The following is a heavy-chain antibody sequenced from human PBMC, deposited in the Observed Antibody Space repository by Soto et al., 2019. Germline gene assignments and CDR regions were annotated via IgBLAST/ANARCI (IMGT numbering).Heavy chain of an antibody. Sequence: EVPLVESGGGLVKPGGSLKLSCAASGFTFRNYTMNWVRQAPGKGLEWVSAISSSPYIYYADSMKGRFTISRDNAKNSLFLQMTGLRADDTAVYYCVRGRWGEHIGYRGWYFDHWGQGALVTVSS. J-gene: IGHJ4*02. CDR2: ISSSPYI. V-gene: IGHV3-21*01. CDR1: GFTFRNYT. D-gene: IGHD5-12*01. CDR3: VRGRWGEHIGYRGWYFDH.